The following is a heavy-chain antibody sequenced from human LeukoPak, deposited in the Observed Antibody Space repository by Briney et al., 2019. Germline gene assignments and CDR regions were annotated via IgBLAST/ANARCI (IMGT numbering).Heavy chain of an antibody. Sequence: SETLSLTCTVSGGSMTNNTFYWGWIRQPPGKGLEWIGSIYHTGPTYYNPSLKSRVTISVDTSKNQFSLKLSSVTAADTAVYYCARVLIWFGQLRNWFDPWGPGTLVTVSS. D-gene: IGHD3-10*01. CDR2: IYHTGPT. J-gene: IGHJ5*02. CDR1: GGSMTNNTFY. V-gene: IGHV4-39*07. CDR3: ARVLIWFGQLRNWFDP.